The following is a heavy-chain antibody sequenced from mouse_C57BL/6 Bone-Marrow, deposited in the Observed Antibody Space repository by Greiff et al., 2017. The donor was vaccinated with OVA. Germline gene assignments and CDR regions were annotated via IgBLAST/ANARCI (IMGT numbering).Heavy chain of an antibody. D-gene: IGHD1-1*01. V-gene: IGHV5-6*01. CDR1: GFTFSSYG. CDR3: ARHFPSITTVVANYAMDY. J-gene: IGHJ4*01. Sequence: EVMLVESGGDLVKPGGSLKLSCAASGFTFSSYGMSWVRQTPDKRLEWVATISSGGSYTYYPDSVKGRFTISRDNARKTLYLQMSSLKSEDTAMYYCARHFPSITTVVANYAMDYWGQGTSVTVSS. CDR2: ISSGGSYT.